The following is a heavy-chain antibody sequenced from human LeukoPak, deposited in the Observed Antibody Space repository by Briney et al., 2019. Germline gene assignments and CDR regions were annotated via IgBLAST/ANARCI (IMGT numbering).Heavy chain of an antibody. CDR2: INHSGST. J-gene: IGHJ3*02. CDR1: GGSFSGYY. CDR3: AREGTDDAFDI. D-gene: IGHD3/OR15-3a*01. V-gene: IGHV4-34*01. Sequence: SETLSLTCAVYGGSFSGYYWSWIRQPPGKGLEWIGEINHSGSTNYNPSLKSRLTISVDTSKNQFSLKLSSVTAADTAVYYCAREGTDDAFDIWGQGTMVTVSS.